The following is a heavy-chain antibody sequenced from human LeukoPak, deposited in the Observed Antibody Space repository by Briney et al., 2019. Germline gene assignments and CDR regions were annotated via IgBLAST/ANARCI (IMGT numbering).Heavy chain of an antibody. D-gene: IGHD6-13*01. J-gene: IGHJ4*02. CDR1: GFTFANYV. V-gene: IGHV3-30*04. CDR3: AKGGEVSSWYKRLKLYFDS. Sequence: GRSLRLSCAASGFTFANYVTHWFRQAPAKGLGWGAVTSPDEGLKFYGDSVKGRFTISRDNSKNTMYLQMNNLREEDTAVYYCAKGGEVSSWYKRLKLYFDSWGRGTLVTVSS. CDR2: TSPDEGLK.